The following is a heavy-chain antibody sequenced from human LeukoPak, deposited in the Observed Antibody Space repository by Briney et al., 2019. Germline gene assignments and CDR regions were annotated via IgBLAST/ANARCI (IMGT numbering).Heavy chain of an antibody. V-gene: IGHV4-59*08. J-gene: IGHJ4*02. Sequence: SETLSLTYTVSGGSISSYYWSWIRQPPGKGLEWIGYIYYSGSTNYNPSLKSRVTISVDTSKNQFSLKLSSVTAADTAVYYCASSTEYSYGYTFSLDYWGQGTLVTVSS. CDR1: GGSISSYY. D-gene: IGHD5-18*01. CDR3: ASSTEYSYGYTFSLDY. CDR2: IYYSGST.